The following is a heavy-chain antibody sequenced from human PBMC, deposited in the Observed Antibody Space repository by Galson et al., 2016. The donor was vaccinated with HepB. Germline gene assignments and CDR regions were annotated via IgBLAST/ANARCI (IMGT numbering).Heavy chain of an antibody. CDR1: GGTFSNFA. J-gene: IGHJ4*02. CDR2: IMPLYGNT. D-gene: IGHD6-13*01. Sequence: SVKVSCKASGGTFSNFAISWVRQAPGQGPEWMGGIMPLYGNTNYAQKFQGRVTLTADTSTTTAYMEVTSLTSDDTAVDYCARGWQQLHDWGQGTLNIVSS. V-gene: IGHV1-69*06. CDR3: ARGWQQLHD.